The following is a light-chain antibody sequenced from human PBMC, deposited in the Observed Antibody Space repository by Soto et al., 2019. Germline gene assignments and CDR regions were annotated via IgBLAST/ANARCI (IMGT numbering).Light chain of an antibody. V-gene: IGKV1-27*01. J-gene: IGKJ1*01. Sequence: DIQMTQSPSSLSASIGDRVTITCRASQGINNFLAWYQQKPGEAPKLLLYAASILWSGVPSRFSGSGSGTDFTLTISSLQPEDVATYYCQKYNSPPRTFGPGTRV. CDR2: AAS. CDR1: QGINNF. CDR3: QKYNSPPRT.